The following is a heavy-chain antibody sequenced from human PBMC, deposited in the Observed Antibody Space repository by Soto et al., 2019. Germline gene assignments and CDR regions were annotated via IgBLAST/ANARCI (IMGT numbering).Heavy chain of an antibody. D-gene: IGHD6-13*01. V-gene: IGHV3-30*18. CDR3: AKGGHSSSWYFDY. CDR1: GFTFSSYG. Sequence: LRLSCAASGFTFSSYGMHWVRQAPGKGLEWVAVISYDGSNKYYADSVKGRFTISRDNSKNTLYLQMNSLRAEDTAVYYCAKGGHSSSWYFDYWGQGTLVTVSS. CDR2: ISYDGSNK. J-gene: IGHJ4*02.